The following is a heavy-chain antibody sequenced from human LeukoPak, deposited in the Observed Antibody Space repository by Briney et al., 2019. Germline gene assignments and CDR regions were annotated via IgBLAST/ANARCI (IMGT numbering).Heavy chain of an antibody. V-gene: IGHV1-69*13. CDR2: IIPIFGTA. CDR3: ARAKPDGYNPSLYYFDY. D-gene: IGHD5-24*01. J-gene: IGHJ4*02. Sequence: SVKVSCKASGGTFSSYAISWVRQAPGQGLEWMGGIIPIFGTANYAQKFQGRVTITADESTSTAYMELSGLRSEDTAVYYCARAKPDGYNPSLYYFDYWGQGTLVTVSS. CDR1: GGTFSSYA.